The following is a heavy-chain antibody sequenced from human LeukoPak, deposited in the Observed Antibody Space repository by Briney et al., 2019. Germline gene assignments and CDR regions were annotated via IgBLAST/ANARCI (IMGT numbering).Heavy chain of an antibody. CDR2: IYYSGST. CDR3: TREGVRGWDAFDI. D-gene: IGHD3-10*01. CDR1: GGSISGYY. Sequence: SETLSLTCSVSGGSISGYYWSWIRQTPGKGLEWIGYIYYSGSTNYNPSLKSRVTISVDTSKNQFSLKLSSVTAADTAVYYCTREGVRGWDAFDIWGQGTMVTVSS. V-gene: IGHV4-59*12. J-gene: IGHJ3*02.